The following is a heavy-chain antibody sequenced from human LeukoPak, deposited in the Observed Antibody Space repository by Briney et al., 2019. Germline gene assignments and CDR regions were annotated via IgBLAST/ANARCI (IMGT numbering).Heavy chain of an antibody. V-gene: IGHV4-39*07. CDR1: GVSISSSSYY. D-gene: IGHD3-22*01. Sequence: SETLSLTCTVSGVSISSSSYYWGWIRQPPGKGLEWIGSIYYSGSTYYNPSLKSRVTISVDTSKNQFSLKLSSVTAADTAVYYCARASYYDSSGYYYEDNWFDPWGQGTLVTVSS. J-gene: IGHJ5*02. CDR3: ARASYYDSSGYYYEDNWFDP. CDR2: IYYSGST.